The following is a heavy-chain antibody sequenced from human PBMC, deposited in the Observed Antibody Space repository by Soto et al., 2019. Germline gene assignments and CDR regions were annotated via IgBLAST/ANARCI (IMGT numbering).Heavy chain of an antibody. CDR1: GFSLSTSGVG. CDR3: AHRWLLGYCSGGSCYSADYFDY. V-gene: IGHV2-5*01. CDR2: IYWNDDK. J-gene: IGHJ4*02. Sequence: SGPTLVNPTQTLTLTCTFSGFSLSTSGVGVGWIRQPPGKALEWLALIYWNDDKRYSPSLKSRLTITKDTSKNQVVLTMTKMDPVDTATYYCAHRWLLGYCSGGSCYSADYFDYWGQGTLVTVSS. D-gene: IGHD2-15*01.